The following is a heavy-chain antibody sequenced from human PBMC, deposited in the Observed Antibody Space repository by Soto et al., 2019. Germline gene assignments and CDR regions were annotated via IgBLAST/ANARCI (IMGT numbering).Heavy chain of an antibody. Sequence: SETLSLTCAVSGYSISSGYYWCWIRQPPGKGLEWIGSIYHSGSTYYNPSLKSRVTISVDASKNQFSLKLSSVTAADTAVYYCAGAVGCTNGVGYPDAFDIWGQGTMVTVSS. CDR3: AGAVGCTNGVGYPDAFDI. D-gene: IGHD2-8*01. V-gene: IGHV4-38-2*01. CDR2: IYHSGST. J-gene: IGHJ3*02. CDR1: GYSISSGYY.